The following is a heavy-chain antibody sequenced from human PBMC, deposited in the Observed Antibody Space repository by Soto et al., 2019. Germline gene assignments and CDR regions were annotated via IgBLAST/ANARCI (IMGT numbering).Heavy chain of an antibody. D-gene: IGHD3-9*01. CDR1: GFTFSSYA. CDR2: ISGSGGST. V-gene: IGHV3-23*01. J-gene: IGHJ3*02. Sequence: LRLSCAASGFTFSSYAISWVRQAPGKGLGWVSAISGSGGSTYYADSVKGRFTISRDNSKNTLYLQMSSLRAEDTAVYYCAKDASPLRYFDWSPNKAFDIWGQGTMVTVSS. CDR3: AKDASPLRYFDWSPNKAFDI.